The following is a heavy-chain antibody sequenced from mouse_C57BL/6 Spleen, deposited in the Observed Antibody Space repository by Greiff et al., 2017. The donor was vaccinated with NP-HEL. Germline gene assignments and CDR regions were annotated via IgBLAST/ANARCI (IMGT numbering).Heavy chain of an antibody. CDR2: IDPSDSYT. CDR1: GYTFTSYW. J-gene: IGHJ3*01. V-gene: IGHV1-69*01. Sequence: QVQLQQPGAELVMPGASVKLSCKASGYTFTSYWMHWVKQRPGQGLEWIGEIDPSDSYTNYNQKFKGKSTLTVDKSSSTAYMQLSSLTSEDSAVYYGARGRFRAWFAYWGQGTLVTVSA. CDR3: ARGRFRAWFAY.